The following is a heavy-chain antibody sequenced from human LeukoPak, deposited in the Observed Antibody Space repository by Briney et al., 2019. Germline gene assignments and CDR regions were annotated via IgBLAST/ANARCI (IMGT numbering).Heavy chain of an antibody. CDR2: IKEDGSET. CDR1: GFTFKKYW. V-gene: IGHV3-7*01. J-gene: IGHJ4*02. Sequence: PGGSLRLSCAASGFTFKKYWMNWVRQVPGKGLECLANIKEDGSETYYADSVKGRFTISRDNPKNLLFLKINSLRVEDTAVYYCARETPRRGETRDGYRWGQGTLVTVSS. CDR3: ARETPRRGETRDGYR. D-gene: IGHD5-24*01.